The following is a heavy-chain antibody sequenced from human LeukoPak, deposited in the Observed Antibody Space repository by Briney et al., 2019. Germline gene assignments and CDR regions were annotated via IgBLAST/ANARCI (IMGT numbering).Heavy chain of an antibody. Sequence: GGSLRFSCAASGFTVSSNYMGWVRQAPGKGLEWVSVIYSGGSTYCADSVKGRFTISRDNSKNTLYLQMNSLRAEDTAVYYCARAGAGTVGVGYYYYYYYMDVWGKGTTVTISS. V-gene: IGHV3-53*01. J-gene: IGHJ6*03. CDR3: ARAGAGTVGVGYYYYYYYMDV. CDR1: GFTVSSNY. D-gene: IGHD6-19*01. CDR2: IYSGGST.